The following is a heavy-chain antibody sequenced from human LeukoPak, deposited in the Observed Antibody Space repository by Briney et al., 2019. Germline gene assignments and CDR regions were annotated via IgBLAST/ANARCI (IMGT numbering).Heavy chain of an antibody. CDR1: AFTFSSYA. V-gene: IGHV3-23*01. Sequence: SGGSLRLSCAASAFTFSSYAMSWVRQAPGKGLGWVSTISGSGGRIYYADSVKGRFTISRDNSKNTLYLQMNSLRAEDTAVYYCAKDHDFWSGFFGYWGQGTLVTVSS. CDR3: AKDHDFWSGFFGY. D-gene: IGHD3-3*01. J-gene: IGHJ4*02. CDR2: ISGSGGRI.